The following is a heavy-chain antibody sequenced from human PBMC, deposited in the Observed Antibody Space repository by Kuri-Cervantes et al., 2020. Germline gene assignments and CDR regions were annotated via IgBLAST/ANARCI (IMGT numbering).Heavy chain of an antibody. Sequence: ASVKVSCKASGYTFTSYDINWVRQATGQGLEWMGWMNPNSGNTGYAQKFQGRVTMTRNTSISTAYMELSSLRSEDTAVYCCARGPRRKIAAAGNYWFDPWGQGTLVTVSS. CDR1: GYTFTSYD. J-gene: IGHJ5*02. V-gene: IGHV1-8*01. CDR3: ARGPRRKIAAAGNYWFDP. CDR2: MNPNSGNT. D-gene: IGHD6-13*01.